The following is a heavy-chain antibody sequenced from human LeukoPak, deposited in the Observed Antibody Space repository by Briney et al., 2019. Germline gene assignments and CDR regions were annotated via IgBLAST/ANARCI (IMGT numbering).Heavy chain of an antibody. Sequence: SETLSLTCTVSGGSISSYYWGWIRQPPGKGLEWIGSIYYSGSTYYNPSLKSRVTISVDTSKNQFSLKLSSVTAADTAVYYCARATPVLRFLEWYLEAFDIWGQGTMVTVSS. CDR1: GGSISSYY. D-gene: IGHD3-3*01. V-gene: IGHV4-39*07. J-gene: IGHJ3*02. CDR2: IYYSGST. CDR3: ARATPVLRFLEWYLEAFDI.